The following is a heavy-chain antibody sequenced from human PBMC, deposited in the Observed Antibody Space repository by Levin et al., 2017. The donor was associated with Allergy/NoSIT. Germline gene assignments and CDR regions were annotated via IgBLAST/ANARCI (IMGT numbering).Heavy chain of an antibody. CDR2: INSDGSST. CDR3: ARVLPGYCTGGVCYNGYFDY. Sequence: PGGSLRLSCAASGFTFSSYWMHWVRQAPGKGLVWVSRINSDGSSTSYADSVKGRFTISRDNAKNTLYLQMNSLRAEDTAVYYCARVLPGYCTGGVCYNGYFDYWGQGTLVTVSS. J-gene: IGHJ4*02. CDR1: GFTFSSYW. V-gene: IGHV3-74*01. D-gene: IGHD2-8*02.